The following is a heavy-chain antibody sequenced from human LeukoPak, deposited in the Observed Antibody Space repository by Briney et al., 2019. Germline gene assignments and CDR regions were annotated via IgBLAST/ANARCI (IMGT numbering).Heavy chain of an antibody. Sequence: SVKVSCKASGGTFSSYAISWVRQAPGHGLEWMGEIIPRSGTVNYAQKFQGRVTITADESRTIAYLELRSLKSDDTAVYYCAKGAATDRLIPPIDWGQGTLVIVSS. V-gene: IGHV1-69*13. D-gene: IGHD6-25*01. CDR1: GGTFSSYA. CDR3: AKGAATDRLIPPID. CDR2: IIPRSGTV. J-gene: IGHJ4*02.